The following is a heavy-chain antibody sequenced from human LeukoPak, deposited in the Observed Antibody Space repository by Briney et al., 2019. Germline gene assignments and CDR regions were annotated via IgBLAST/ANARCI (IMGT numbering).Heavy chain of an antibody. CDR3: ARDVYSSSWAYYFDY. J-gene: IGHJ4*02. CDR1: GFTFNSHE. D-gene: IGHD6-13*01. Sequence: PGGSLRLSCAASGFTFNSHEMHWVRQAPGKGLDWVSYITSSGGITYYADSVKGRFTVSRDNAKNSLYLQMNSLRAEDTAVYYCARDVYSSSWAYYFDYWGQGTLVTVSS. V-gene: IGHV3-48*03. CDR2: ITSSGGIT.